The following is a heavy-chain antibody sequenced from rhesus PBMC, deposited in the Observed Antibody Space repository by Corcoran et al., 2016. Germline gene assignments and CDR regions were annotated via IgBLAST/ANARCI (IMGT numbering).Heavy chain of an antibody. CDR3: ARARRGSGWYFDL. CDR2: IGGSSGST. V-gene: IGHV4-127*01. D-gene: IGHD6-31*01. J-gene: IGHJ2*01. Sequence: QLQLQESGPGLVKPSETLSLTCAVSGYSISSGYGWSWIRQPPGKGLVWIGYIGGSSGSTNYNPSLQSRVTIFKNTSKSQFSLKLGSVTAADTAVYYCARARRGSGWYFDLWGPGTPITISS. CDR1: GYSISSGYG.